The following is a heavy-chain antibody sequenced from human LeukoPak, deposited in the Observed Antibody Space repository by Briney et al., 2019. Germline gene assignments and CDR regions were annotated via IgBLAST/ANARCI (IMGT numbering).Heavy chain of an antibody. D-gene: IGHD3-3*01. CDR1: GFTFSSYG. Sequence: GGPLRLSCAASGFTFSSYGMHWVRQAPGKGLEWVAVISYDGSNKYYADSVKGRFTISRDNSKNTLYLQMNSLRAEDTAVYYCAKANSITIFGVISPVDYWGQGTLVTVSS. J-gene: IGHJ4*02. V-gene: IGHV3-30*18. CDR3: AKANSITIFGVISPVDY. CDR2: ISYDGSNK.